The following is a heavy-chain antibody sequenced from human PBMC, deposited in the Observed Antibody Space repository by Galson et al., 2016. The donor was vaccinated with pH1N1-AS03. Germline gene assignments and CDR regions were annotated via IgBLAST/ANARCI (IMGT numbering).Heavy chain of an antibody. D-gene: IGHD1-1*01. CDR2: INQDGSEK. CDR3: ADGTVA. Sequence: SLRLSCAASGFTFTNYWMTWVRQAPGKGLEYVANINQDGSEKFYVDSVKGRFAISRDNAKNSLFLQMNSLRVEDTAVYYCADGTVAWGQGTLVTVSS. CDR1: GFTFTNYW. J-gene: IGHJ5*02. V-gene: IGHV3-7*03.